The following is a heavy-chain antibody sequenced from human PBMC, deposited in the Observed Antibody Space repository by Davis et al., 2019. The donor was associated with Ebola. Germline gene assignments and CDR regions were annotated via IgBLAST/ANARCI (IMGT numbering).Heavy chain of an antibody. J-gene: IGHJ3*01. CDR2: IRTKPNSYAT. CDR1: GFTFTASS. D-gene: IGHD3-10*01. CDR3: ARLSVLLWFGS. Sequence: GESLKISCAASGFTFTASSIHWVRQASGKGLEWVGRIRTKPNSYATSYAASVTGRFTISRDDSKNTAYLQMDSLKTEDTAVYYCARLSVLLWFGSWGQGTMVTVSS. V-gene: IGHV3-73*01.